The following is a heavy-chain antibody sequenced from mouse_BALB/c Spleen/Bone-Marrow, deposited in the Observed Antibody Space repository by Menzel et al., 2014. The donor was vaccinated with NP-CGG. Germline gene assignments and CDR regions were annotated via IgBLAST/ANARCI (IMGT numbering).Heavy chain of an antibody. J-gene: IGHJ3*01. Sequence: QVQLQQSGAELVRPGSSVKISCKASGYAFSDYWMNWVKQRPGQGLEWIGQIYPGDGDTNYIGKFKGKATLTADKSSSTAYMQLSSLSSEDSAVYFCARETYGNAWFAYWGRGTLVPVSA. V-gene: IGHV1-80*01. CDR2: IYPGDGDT. D-gene: IGHD2-1*01. CDR1: GYAFSDYW. CDR3: ARETYGNAWFAY.